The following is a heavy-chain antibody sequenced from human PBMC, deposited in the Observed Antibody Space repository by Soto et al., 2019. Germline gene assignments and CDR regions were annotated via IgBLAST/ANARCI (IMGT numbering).Heavy chain of an antibody. J-gene: IGHJ6*02. Sequence: QVQLVQSGAEVKKPGSSVKVSCKASGGTFSSYAISWVRQAPGQGLEWRGGIIPISGTANYAQKFQGRVTITADESTSTAYMELSSLRSEDTAVYYCARSQGSSTSLEIYYYYYYGMDVWGQGITVTVSS. CDR3: ARSQGSSTSLEIYYYYYYGMDV. CDR2: IIPISGTA. CDR1: GGTFSSYA. D-gene: IGHD2-2*01. V-gene: IGHV1-69*01.